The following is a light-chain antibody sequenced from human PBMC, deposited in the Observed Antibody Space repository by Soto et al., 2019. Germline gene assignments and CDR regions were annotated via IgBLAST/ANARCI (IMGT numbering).Light chain of an antibody. CDR3: QVFDGNTDDVI. V-gene: IGLV3-21*02. Sequence: SYELTQAPSVSVAPGQTARITCGDIGSKTVHWYQQKPGQAPVLVVYDDSDRPSGIPDRFSGSNSGNTATLTITTVEAGDEAAYFSQVFDGNTDDVIFGGGTKLTVL. J-gene: IGLJ2*01. CDR2: DDS. CDR1: IGSKT.